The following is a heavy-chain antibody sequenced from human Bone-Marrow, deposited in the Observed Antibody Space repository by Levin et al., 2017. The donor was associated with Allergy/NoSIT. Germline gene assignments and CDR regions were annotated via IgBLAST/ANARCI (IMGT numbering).Heavy chain of an antibody. CDR3: AREGSWSSTWLGNYYFDY. V-gene: IGHV3-48*01. J-gene: IGHJ4*02. D-gene: IGHD6-13*01. Sequence: GGSLRLSCDASGFTFSSYGIIWVRQAPGKGLEWVSYIGGDNYTKYYADSVKGRFTISRDNGKKSLYLQMNSLRGEDTGVYYCAREGSWSSTWLGNYYFDYWGQGTLVTVSS. CDR2: IGGDNYTK. CDR1: GFTFSSYG.